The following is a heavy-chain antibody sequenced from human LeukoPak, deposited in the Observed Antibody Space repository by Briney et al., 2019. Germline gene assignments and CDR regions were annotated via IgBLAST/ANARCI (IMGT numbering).Heavy chain of an antibody. CDR2: ISGSGGST. V-gene: IGHV3-23*01. D-gene: IGHD6-19*01. Sequence: ETLSLTCTVSGGSISSGGYYWSWIRQHPGKGLEWVSAISGSGGSTYYADSVKGRFTISRDNSKNTLYLQMNSLRAEDTAIYYCAKDSYSGWTRGNWFDPWGQGTLVTVSS. J-gene: IGHJ5*02. CDR3: AKDSYSGWTRGNWFDP. CDR1: GGSISSGGYY.